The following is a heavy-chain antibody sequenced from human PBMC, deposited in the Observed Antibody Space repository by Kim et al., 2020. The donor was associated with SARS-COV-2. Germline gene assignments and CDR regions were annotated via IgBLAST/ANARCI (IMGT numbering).Heavy chain of an antibody. D-gene: IGHD6-13*01. CDR2: K. CDR3: ASLSFSSSPFDY. J-gene: IGHJ4*02. Sequence: KYHAASVKGRLTISTDNSKNTRYLQLNSLRAEDTAVYYCASLSFSSSPFDYWGQGTLVTVSS. V-gene: IGHV3-30*03.